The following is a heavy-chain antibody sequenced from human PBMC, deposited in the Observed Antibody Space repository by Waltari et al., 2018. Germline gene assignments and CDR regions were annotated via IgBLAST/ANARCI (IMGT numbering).Heavy chain of an antibody. D-gene: IGHD1-7*01. J-gene: IGHJ4*02. V-gene: IGHV1-2*02. CDR3: ARGITGTTGDYFDY. Sequence: HVQVVQSGAEVKRPGASLTVSCKASGYTFTGSYMHWVRQAPGQGLEWMGWINPNSGGTNYAQKFQGRVTMTRDTSISTAYMELSRLRSDDTAVYYCARGITGTTGDYFDYWGQGTLVTVSS. CDR2: INPNSGGT. CDR1: GYTFTGSY.